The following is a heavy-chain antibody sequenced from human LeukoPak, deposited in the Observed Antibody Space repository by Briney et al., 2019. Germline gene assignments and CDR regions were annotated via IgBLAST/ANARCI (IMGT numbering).Heavy chain of an antibody. Sequence: GGSLRLSCAASGFTFSSYWMSWVRQAPGKGLEWVANIEQDGSEKYYVDSVKGRFTISRDDAKNSLYLQMNSLRAEDTAVYYCARDQGGYDPNPDDYWGQGTLVTVSS. V-gene: IGHV3-7*01. D-gene: IGHD5-12*01. CDR1: GFTFSSYW. J-gene: IGHJ4*02. CDR3: ARDQGGYDPNPDDY. CDR2: IEQDGSEK.